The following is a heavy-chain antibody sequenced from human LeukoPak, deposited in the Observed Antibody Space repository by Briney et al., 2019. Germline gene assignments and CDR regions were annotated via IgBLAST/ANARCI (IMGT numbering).Heavy chain of an antibody. Sequence: SETLSLTCTVSGGSISSGDYYWSWVRQPPGKGLEWIGYIYYSGSTYYNPSLKSRVTISVDTSKNQFSLKLSSVTAADTAVYYCARENYDSSGYWDYWGQGTLVTVSS. CDR3: ARENYDSSGYWDY. V-gene: IGHV4-30-4*01. J-gene: IGHJ4*02. CDR2: IYYSGST. CDR1: GGSISSGDYY. D-gene: IGHD3-22*01.